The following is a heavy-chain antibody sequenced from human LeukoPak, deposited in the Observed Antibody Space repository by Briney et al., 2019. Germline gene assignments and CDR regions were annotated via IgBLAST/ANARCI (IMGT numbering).Heavy chain of an antibody. Sequence: GGSLRLSCAASGFTFSSYAMHWVRQAPGKGLEWVAVISYDGSNKYYADSVKGRFTISRDNSKNTLYLQMNSLRAEDTAVYYCAREDSSGSYGMDVWGQGTTVTVSS. D-gene: IGHD6-19*01. CDR1: GFTFSSYA. J-gene: IGHJ6*02. CDR2: ISYDGSNK. V-gene: IGHV3-30-3*01. CDR3: AREDSSGSYGMDV.